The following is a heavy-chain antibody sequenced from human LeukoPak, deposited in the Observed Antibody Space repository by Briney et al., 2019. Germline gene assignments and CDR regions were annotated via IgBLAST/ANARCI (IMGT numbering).Heavy chain of an antibody. CDR1: GGSISSGSYY. V-gene: IGHV4-61*02. CDR2: IYTSGST. Sequence: SQTLSLTCTVSGGSISSGSYYWSWIRQPAGKGLEWIGRIYTSGSTNYNPSLKSRVTISVDTSKNQFSLKLSSVTAADTAVYYCARMAVAATYHFDYWGQGTLVTVSS. CDR3: ARMAVAATYHFDY. J-gene: IGHJ4*02. D-gene: IGHD6-19*01.